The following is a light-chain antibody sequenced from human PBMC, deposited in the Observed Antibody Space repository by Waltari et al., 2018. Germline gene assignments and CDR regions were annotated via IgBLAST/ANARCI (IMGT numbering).Light chain of an antibody. Sequence: QSALTQPASVSGSPGQSIAISCTGTSSDVGGYDSVSWCQQHPGKAPKLMIYDVSKRPSVVSNRFSGSKSGNTASLTISGLQAEDEADYYCSSYTSSSTYVFGTGTKVTVL. V-gene: IGLV2-14*01. CDR2: DVS. CDR3: SSYTSSSTYV. J-gene: IGLJ1*01. CDR1: SSDVGGYDS.